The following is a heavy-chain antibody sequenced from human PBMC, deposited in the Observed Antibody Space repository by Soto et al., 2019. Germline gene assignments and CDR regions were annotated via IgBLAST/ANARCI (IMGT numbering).Heavy chain of an antibody. CDR2: INPNSGGT. V-gene: IGHV1-2*04. CDR3: ARAHDYDILTGYYRGGHYYYYGMDV. CDR1: GYTFTGYY. J-gene: IGHJ6*02. D-gene: IGHD3-9*01. Sequence: ASVKVSCKASGYTFTGYYMHWVRQAPGQGLEWMGWINPNSGGTNYAQKLQGWVTMTRDTSISTAYMELSRLRSDDTAVYYCARAHDYDILTGYYRGGHYYYYGMDVCGQGTTVTVSS.